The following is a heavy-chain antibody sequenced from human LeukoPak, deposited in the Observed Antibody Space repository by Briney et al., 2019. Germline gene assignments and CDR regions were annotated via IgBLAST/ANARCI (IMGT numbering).Heavy chain of an antibody. V-gene: IGHV3-30*18. J-gene: IGHJ4*02. D-gene: IGHD6-13*01. CDR1: GFTFSTYG. CDR3: AKDGGIAAAGTFDY. CDR2: IPPGGSPK. Sequence: GGSLRLSCAASGFTFSTYGMHWVRQAPGQGLEWVAVIPPGGSPKYYADSVKGRFTISRDNSKNTLFLEMSRLRAEDTAVYYCAKDGGIAAAGTFDYWGQGTLVTVSS.